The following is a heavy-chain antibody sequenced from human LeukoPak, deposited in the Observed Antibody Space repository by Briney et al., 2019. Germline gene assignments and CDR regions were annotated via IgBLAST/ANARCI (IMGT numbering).Heavy chain of an antibody. CDR3: ARFYGPLDY. CDR1: GGSISGYY. D-gene: IGHD4-17*01. V-gene: IGHV3-11*01. J-gene: IGHJ4*02. CDR2: ISHRVSDV. Sequence: LTCTVSGGSISGYYWSWVRQPPGKGLEWVSYISHRVSDVQYADSVKGRFTISRDNARNSLYLQMNGLRAEDTAVYYCARFYGPLDYWGQGTLVAVSS.